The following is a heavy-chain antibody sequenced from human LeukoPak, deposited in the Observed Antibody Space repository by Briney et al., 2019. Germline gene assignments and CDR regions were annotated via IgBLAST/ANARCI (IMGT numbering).Heavy chain of an antibody. J-gene: IGHJ4*02. CDR2: IKQDGSAK. CDR1: GFTFSIFW. D-gene: IGHD3-22*01. CDR3: ATSYDSSGNN. Sequence: GGSLRLSCAASGFTFSIFWMSWVGHAPGKGLEWLANIKQDGSAKYYVDSVKGRFTISRDNARNSLYLEMNNLRAEDTAIYYCATSYDSSGNNWGQGTLVTVSS. V-gene: IGHV3-7*01.